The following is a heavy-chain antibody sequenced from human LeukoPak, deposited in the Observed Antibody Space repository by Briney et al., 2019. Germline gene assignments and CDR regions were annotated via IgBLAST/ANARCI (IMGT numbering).Heavy chain of an antibody. V-gene: IGHV3-21*01. Sequence: GGSLRLSWAAAGFTFSSYSMNWVRQAPGKGLEWVSSISSTTTYIFYADSVKGRFTISRDNAKNSLYLQMNSLRAEDTAVYYCASRGNYWGQGTLVTVSS. CDR1: GFTFSSYS. CDR2: ISSTTTYI. CDR3: ASRGNY. J-gene: IGHJ4*02.